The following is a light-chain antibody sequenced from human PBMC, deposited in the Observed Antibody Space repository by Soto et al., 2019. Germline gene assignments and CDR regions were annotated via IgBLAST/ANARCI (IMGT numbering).Light chain of an antibody. Sequence: QSVLTQPPSVSEAPRQRVTISCSGSSSNIGNNAVNWYQQLPGKAPKLLIYYDDLLPSGVSDRFSGSKSGTSASLAISGLQSEDEADYYCAAWDDSLNGSYVFGTGTKLT. CDR1: SSNIGNNA. V-gene: IGLV1-36*01. CDR2: YDD. CDR3: AAWDDSLNGSYV. J-gene: IGLJ1*01.